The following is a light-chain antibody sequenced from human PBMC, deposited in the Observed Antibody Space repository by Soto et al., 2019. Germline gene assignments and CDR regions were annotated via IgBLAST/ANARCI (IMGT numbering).Light chain of an antibody. J-gene: IGLJ1*01. CDR1: SSDVGGSNS. V-gene: IGLV2-11*01. CDR3: CSYAGNFV. Sequence: QSALTQPRSVSGSPGQSVTISCAGTSSDVGGSNSVSWYQQHPGKAPKLMIYDVSQWPSGVPDRFSGSKSDNTAYLTISGLQSEDEADYYFCSYAGNFVFRTGTKLTVL. CDR2: DVS.